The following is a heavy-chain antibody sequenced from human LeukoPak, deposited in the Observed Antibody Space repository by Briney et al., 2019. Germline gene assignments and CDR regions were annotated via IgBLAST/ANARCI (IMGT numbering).Heavy chain of an antibody. D-gene: IGHD3-10*01. CDR3: ARETTYGSGSYDY. CDR1: GFTFSSYS. Sequence: PGGSLRLSCAASGFTFSSYSMNWVRQAPGKGLEWVSSISSSSSYIYYADSVKGRFTISRDNAKNSLYLQMNSLRAEETAVYYCARETTYGSGSYDYWGQGTLVTVSS. J-gene: IGHJ4*02. V-gene: IGHV3-21*01. CDR2: ISSSSSYI.